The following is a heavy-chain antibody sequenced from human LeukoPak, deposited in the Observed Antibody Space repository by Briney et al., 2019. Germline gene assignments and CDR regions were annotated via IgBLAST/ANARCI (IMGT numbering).Heavy chain of an antibody. V-gene: IGHV1-8*01. Sequence: GASVKVSCKASGYTFTNYDINWVRQAPGQGLEWMGWMNPNSGNTAYAQNFQGRVSITRNTSISKAYMELSSLRSEDTAVYYCARGIGSTTVTTLEYYFDYWGQGTLVTVSS. CDR2: MNPNSGNT. J-gene: IGHJ4*02. CDR1: GYTFTNYD. D-gene: IGHD4-17*01. CDR3: ARGIGSTTVTTLEYYFDY.